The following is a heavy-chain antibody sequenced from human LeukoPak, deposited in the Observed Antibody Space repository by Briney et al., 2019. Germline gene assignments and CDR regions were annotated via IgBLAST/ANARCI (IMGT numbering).Heavy chain of an antibody. D-gene: IGHD1-7*01. Sequence: ASVKVSCKVSGYTLTELSMHWVRQAPGKGLEWMGGFDPEDGETIYAQKFQGRVTMTEDTSTDTAYMELSSLRSEDTAVYYCATFPTLITGTTLEDYWGQGALVTVSS. CDR1: GYTLTELS. J-gene: IGHJ4*01. CDR2: FDPEDGET. V-gene: IGHV1-24*01. CDR3: ATFPTLITGTTLEDY.